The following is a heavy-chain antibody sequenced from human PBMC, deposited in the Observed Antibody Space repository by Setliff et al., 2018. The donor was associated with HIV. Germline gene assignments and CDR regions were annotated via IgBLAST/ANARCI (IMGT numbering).Heavy chain of an antibody. CDR1: GGTFSTYA. V-gene: IGHV1-69*05. CDR2: IIPIFGTA. CDR3: ARGYSGYDSYYFDY. Sequence: ASVKVSCKASGGTFSTYAISWVRQAPGQGLEWMGGIIPIFGTANYDQKFQGRVTITRKTSISTAFMELSSLRSEDTAVYYCARGYSGYDSYYFDYWGQGTLVTVSS. D-gene: IGHD5-12*01. J-gene: IGHJ4*02.